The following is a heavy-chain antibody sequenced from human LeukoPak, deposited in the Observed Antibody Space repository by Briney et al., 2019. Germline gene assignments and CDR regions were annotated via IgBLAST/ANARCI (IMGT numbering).Heavy chain of an antibody. J-gene: IGHJ5*02. V-gene: IGHV4-30-4*08. CDR3: ARVHIVVVPAAIEDNWFDP. Sequence: SETLSLTCTVSGGSISRGDYYWSWIRQPPGMGLGWIGHIYYSGSTYYNPSLKSRVTISVDTSKNQFSLKLSSVTAADTAVYYCARVHIVVVPAAIEDNWFDPWGQGTLVTVSS. CDR1: GGSISRGDYY. D-gene: IGHD2-2*01. CDR2: IYYSGST.